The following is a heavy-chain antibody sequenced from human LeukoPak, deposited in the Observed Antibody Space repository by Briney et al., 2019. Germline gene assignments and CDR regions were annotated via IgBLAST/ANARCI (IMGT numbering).Heavy chain of an antibody. D-gene: IGHD3-9*01. CDR2: ISYDGSNK. J-gene: IGHJ6*02. CDR1: GFTFSSYG. Sequence: SGGSLRLSCVASGFTFSSYGMHWVRQAPGKGLEWVAVISYDGSNKYYADSVKGRFTISRDNSKNTLYLQMNSLRAEDTAVYYCAKDQVTDILTGYDYGMDVWGQGTTVTVSS. V-gene: IGHV3-30*18. CDR3: AKDQVTDILTGYDYGMDV.